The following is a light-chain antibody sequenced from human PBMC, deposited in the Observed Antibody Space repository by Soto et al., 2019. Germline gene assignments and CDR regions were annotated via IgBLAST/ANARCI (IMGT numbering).Light chain of an antibody. CDR3: QHYNNWPPKIT. J-gene: IGKJ5*01. V-gene: IGKV3-15*01. CDR1: QGVTTN. Sequence: DIVMTQSPATLSVSPGERATLSCRAGQGVTTNFAWYQQKSGQSPRLLIYGASTRATGIPARFSGSGSGTEFTLTISSLQSEDFAVYYCQHYNNWPPKITFGPGTRLEI. CDR2: GAS.